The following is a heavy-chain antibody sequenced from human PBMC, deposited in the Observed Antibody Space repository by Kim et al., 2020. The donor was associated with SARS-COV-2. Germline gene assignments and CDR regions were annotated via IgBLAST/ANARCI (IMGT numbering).Heavy chain of an antibody. J-gene: IGHJ4*02. CDR3: AREAALIAAPQTNFDY. CDR2: INPSGAFT. V-gene: IGHV1-46*01. Sequence: ASVKVSCKASGFTFTNYFMHWVRQAPGQGLEWMGTINPSGAFTLFTQKYQGRVIITKDTSTSTVYMEVSSLRSEDTAVYFCAREAALIAAPQTNFDYWGQGTLVTVSS. CDR1: GFTFTNYF. D-gene: IGHD6-25*01.